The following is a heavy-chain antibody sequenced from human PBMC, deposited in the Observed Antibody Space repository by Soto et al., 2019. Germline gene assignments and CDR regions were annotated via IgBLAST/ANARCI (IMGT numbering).Heavy chain of an antibody. CDR2: IYSGGST. CDR1: GFTVSSNY. Sequence: DVQLVESGGGLVQPGGSLRLSCAASGFTVSSNYMSWVRQAPGKGLEWVSVIYSGGSTYYADSVKGRFTISRDNSKNTLYLQMNSLRAEDTAVYYCAREDGYRGGDAFDIWGQGTMVTVSS. V-gene: IGHV3-66*01. CDR3: AREDGYRGGDAFDI. D-gene: IGHD5-12*01. J-gene: IGHJ3*02.